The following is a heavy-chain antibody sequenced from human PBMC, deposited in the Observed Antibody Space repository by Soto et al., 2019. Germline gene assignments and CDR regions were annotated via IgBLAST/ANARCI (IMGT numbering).Heavy chain of an antibody. Sequence: GGSLRLSCAASGFTFSSYDMHWVRQATGKGLEWVSAIGTAGDTYYPGSVKGRFTISRENAKNSLYLKMNSLRAEDTAVYYCARARTSDSSGLYAEAFDIWGQGTMVTVSS. CDR2: IGTAGDT. D-gene: IGHD3-22*01. CDR3: ARARTSDSSGLYAEAFDI. CDR1: GFTFSSYD. V-gene: IGHV3-13*01. J-gene: IGHJ3*02.